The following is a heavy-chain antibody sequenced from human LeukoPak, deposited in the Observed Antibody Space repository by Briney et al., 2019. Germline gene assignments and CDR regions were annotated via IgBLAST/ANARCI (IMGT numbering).Heavy chain of an antibody. CDR2: IRYDGSNK. D-gene: IGHD3-22*01. CDR3: AKIYYDSSQSQGTGAFDI. Sequence: PGGSLRLSCAASGFTFSSYGMHWVRQAPGKGLEWVAFIRYDGSNKYYADSMKGRFTISRDNSKNTLYLQMNSLRAEDTAVYYCAKIYYDSSQSQGTGAFDIWGQGTMVTVSS. V-gene: IGHV3-30*02. CDR1: GFTFSSYG. J-gene: IGHJ3*02.